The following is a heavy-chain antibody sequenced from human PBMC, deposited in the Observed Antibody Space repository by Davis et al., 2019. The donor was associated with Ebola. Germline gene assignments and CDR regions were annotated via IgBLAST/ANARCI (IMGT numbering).Heavy chain of an antibody. V-gene: IGHV1-18*01. CDR3: ARVLESGQLVPWGY. D-gene: IGHD6-13*01. CDR2: ISAYNGNT. CDR1: GYTFTSYG. Sequence: ASVKVSCKASGYTFTSYGISWVRQAPGQGLAWMGWISAYNGNTNYAQKLQGRVTMTTDTSTRTAYMELRSLRSDDTAVYYCARVLESGQLVPWGYWGQGTLVTVSS. J-gene: IGHJ4*02.